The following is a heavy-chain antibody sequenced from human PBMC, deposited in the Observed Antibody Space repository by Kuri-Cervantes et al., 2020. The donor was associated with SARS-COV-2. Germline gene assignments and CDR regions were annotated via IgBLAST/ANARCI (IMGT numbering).Heavy chain of an antibody. CDR2: IKQDGSEK. D-gene: IGHD5-18*01. J-gene: IGHJ4*02. CDR1: GFTFSSYW. V-gene: IGHV3-7*05. CDR3: ATGVRGYGYGPDY. Sequence: GGSLRLSCAASGFTFSSYWMSWVRQAPGKGLEWVANIKQDGSEKYYVDSVKSRFTISRDNAKNSLYLQMNSLRAEDTAVYYCATGVRGYGYGPDYWGQGTLVTVSS.